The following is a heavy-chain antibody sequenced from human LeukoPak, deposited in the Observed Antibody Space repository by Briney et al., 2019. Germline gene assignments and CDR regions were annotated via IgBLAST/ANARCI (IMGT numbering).Heavy chain of an antibody. V-gene: IGHV4-61*02. Sequence: SETLSLTCTVSGGSISSGSYYWSWIRQPAGKGLEWIGRIYTSGSTNYNPSLKSRVTISVDTSKNQFSLKLSSVTAADTAVYYCARDMDTGPDLFDYWGQGTLVTVSS. CDR3: ARDMDTGPDLFDY. D-gene: IGHD5-18*01. CDR1: GGSISSGSYY. J-gene: IGHJ4*02. CDR2: IYTSGST.